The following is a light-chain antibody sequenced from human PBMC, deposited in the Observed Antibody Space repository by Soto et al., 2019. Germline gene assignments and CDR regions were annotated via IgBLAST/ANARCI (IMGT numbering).Light chain of an antibody. V-gene: IGKV3-20*01. CDR1: QNIRGNE. Sequence: EVVLTQSPGTLSLSPAERATLSCRASQNIRGNELAWYQQKPGQAPRLLIYRGSSRATGIPDRFSGRGSGTHCTPTITRLAPEDFAVYYCQDYGTSAPWTFGQGTKVEIK. CDR3: QDYGTSAPWT. J-gene: IGKJ1*01. CDR2: RGS.